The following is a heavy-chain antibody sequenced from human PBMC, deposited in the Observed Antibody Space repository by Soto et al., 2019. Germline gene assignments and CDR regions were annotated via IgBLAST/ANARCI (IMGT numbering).Heavy chain of an antibody. D-gene: IGHD3-10*01. J-gene: IGHJ5*02. CDR1: GYAFTTYW. CDR2: VDPGDSHI. CDR3: ARVRVSAFYDNWFGP. V-gene: IGHV5-10-1*01. Sequence: GESLKISCQGSGYAFTTYWISWVRQIPGKGLQWMGRVDPGDSHINYSPSFQCHVSISIDNSISTASLQFHSLEASDTAIYYCARVRVSAFYDNWFGPWGQGTLVTVSS.